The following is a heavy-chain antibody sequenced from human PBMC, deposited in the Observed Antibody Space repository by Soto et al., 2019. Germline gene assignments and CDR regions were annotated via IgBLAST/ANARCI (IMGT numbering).Heavy chain of an antibody. CDR2: IYPGDSDT. CDR1: GYSFTSYW. Sequence: PGESLKISCKGSGYSFTSYWIGWVRQMPGKGLEWMGIIYPGDSDTRYSPSFQGQVTISADKSISTAYLQWSSLKASDTAMYYCARTNYNRRAVAGTGWLDYWGQGTLVTVSS. CDR3: ARTNYNRRAVAGTGWLDY. D-gene: IGHD6-19*01. V-gene: IGHV5-51*01. J-gene: IGHJ4*02.